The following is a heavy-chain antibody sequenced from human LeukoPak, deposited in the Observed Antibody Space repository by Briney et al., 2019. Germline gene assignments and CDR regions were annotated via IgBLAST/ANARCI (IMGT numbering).Heavy chain of an antibody. D-gene: IGHD3-16*02. CDR3: ARGVWSGLRLGELSLIDY. V-gene: IGHV4-30-2*01. Sequence: PSQTLSLTCAVSGGSISSGGYSWGWIRQPPGKGLEWIGYIYHSGSTYYNPSLKSRVTISVDRSKNQFSLKLSSVTAADTAVYYCARGVWSGLRLGELSLIDYWGQGTLVTVSS. CDR1: GGSISSGGYS. J-gene: IGHJ4*02. CDR2: IYHSGST.